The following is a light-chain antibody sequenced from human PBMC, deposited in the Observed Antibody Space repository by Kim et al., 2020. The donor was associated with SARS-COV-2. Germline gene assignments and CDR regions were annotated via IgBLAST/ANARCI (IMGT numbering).Light chain of an antibody. V-gene: IGLV1-51*01. Sequence: GREVTISCSGSSSNIGNHDVSWFQHPPGTSPKLIIYDNNRRPSGIPDRFSGSKSATSATLGISGLQTGDEAVYYCGTWDSSLNSGIFGGGTKLTVL. CDR1: SSNIGNHD. J-gene: IGLJ2*01. CDR2: DNN. CDR3: GTWDSSLNSGI.